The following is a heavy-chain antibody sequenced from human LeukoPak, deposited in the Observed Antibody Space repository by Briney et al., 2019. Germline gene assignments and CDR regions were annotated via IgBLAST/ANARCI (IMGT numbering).Heavy chain of an antibody. CDR2: IYYSGST. J-gene: IGHJ3*02. Sequence: SETLSLTCSVSGGSINSFYWSWIRQPPGKGLEWIGYIYYSGSTNYNPSLESRVTISVDTSKNQFSLNLSSVTAADTAVYYCARHWGSRGAFDIWGQGTMVTVSS. V-gene: IGHV4-59*01. D-gene: IGHD7-27*01. CDR3: ARHWGSRGAFDI. CDR1: GGSINSFY.